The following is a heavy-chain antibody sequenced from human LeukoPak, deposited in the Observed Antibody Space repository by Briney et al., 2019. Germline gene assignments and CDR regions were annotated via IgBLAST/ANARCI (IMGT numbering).Heavy chain of an antibody. V-gene: IGHV3-30*18. CDR2: ISYDGSNK. J-gene: IGHJ4*02. CDR1: GFTFSSYG. Sequence: GSLRLSCAASGFTFSSYGMHWVRQAPDKGLEWVAVISYDGSNKYYADSVKGRFTISRGNSKNTLYLQMNSLRTEDTAVYYCAKDWSIAARGFDYWGQGTLVTVSS. D-gene: IGHD6-6*01. CDR3: AKDWSIAARGFDY.